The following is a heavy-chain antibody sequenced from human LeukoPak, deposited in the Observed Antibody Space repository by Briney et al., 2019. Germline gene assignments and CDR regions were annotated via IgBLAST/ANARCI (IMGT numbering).Heavy chain of an antibody. V-gene: IGHV4-31*03. CDR1: GVSVSDGRYY. CDR2: KYYSGSA. D-gene: IGHD2-2*01. Sequence: SQTLSLTCSVSGVSVSDGRYYWTWIRQHPGKGLEWIGYKYYSGSAKYNPSLKSRLTISVDTSKNQFSLQLSSVTAADTATYYCATPYCSSISCLDVFNTWGQGTRVTVSS. J-gene: IGHJ3*01. CDR3: ATPYCSSISCLDVFNT.